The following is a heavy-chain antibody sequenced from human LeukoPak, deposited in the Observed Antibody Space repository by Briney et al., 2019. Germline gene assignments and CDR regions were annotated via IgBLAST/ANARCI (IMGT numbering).Heavy chain of an antibody. CDR2: IYSGSST. J-gene: IGHJ3*02. V-gene: IGHV3-66*01. CDR1: GFTVSSNY. CDR3: ARDAEGIDAFDI. Sequence: GGSLRLSCAASGFTVSSNYMSWVRQAPGKGLEWVSVIYSGSSTYYADSVKGRFTISRDNSKNTLYFQMNSLRAEDTAVYYCARDAEGIDAFDIWGQGTMVTASS.